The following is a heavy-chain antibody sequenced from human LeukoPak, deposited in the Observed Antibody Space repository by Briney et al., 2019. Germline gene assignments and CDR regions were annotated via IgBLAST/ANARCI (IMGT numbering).Heavy chain of an antibody. V-gene: IGHV4-59*01. Sequence: SETLSLTCTVSGGSISSYYWSWIRQPPGKGLEWIGYIYYSGSTNYNPSLKSRVTISVDTSKNQFSLKLSSVTAEDMAVYYCARGAHYDILTGYGYWGQGTLVTVSS. CDR2: IYYSGST. CDR1: GGSISSYY. D-gene: IGHD3-9*01. J-gene: IGHJ4*02. CDR3: ARGAHYDILTGYGY.